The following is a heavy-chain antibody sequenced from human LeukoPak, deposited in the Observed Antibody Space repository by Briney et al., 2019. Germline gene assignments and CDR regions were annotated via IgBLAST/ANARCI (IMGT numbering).Heavy chain of an antibody. CDR3: ARIYGDYDYYYYMDV. Sequence: SETLSLTCTVSGGSMNNYYWAWIRQSAGKGLEWIGYIYYSGSTNYNPSLKSRVTISVDTSKNQFSLKLSSVTAADTAVYYCARIYGDYDYYYYMDVWGKGTTVTVSS. J-gene: IGHJ6*03. CDR2: IYYSGST. D-gene: IGHD4-17*01. CDR1: GGSMNNYY. V-gene: IGHV4-59*01.